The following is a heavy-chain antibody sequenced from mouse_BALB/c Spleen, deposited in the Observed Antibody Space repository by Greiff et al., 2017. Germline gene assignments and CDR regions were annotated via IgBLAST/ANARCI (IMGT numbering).Heavy chain of an antibody. CDR1: GFSLTGYG. V-gene: IGHV2-6-7*01. Sequence: VQGVESGPGLVAPSQSLSITCTVSGFSLTGYGVNWVRQPPGKGLEWLGMIWGDGSTDYNSALKSRLSISKDNSKSQVFLKMNSLQTDDTARYYCASYYYGSSYWYFDVWGAGTTVTVSS. CDR3: ASYYYGSSYWYFDV. D-gene: IGHD1-1*01. CDR2: IWGDGST. J-gene: IGHJ1*01.